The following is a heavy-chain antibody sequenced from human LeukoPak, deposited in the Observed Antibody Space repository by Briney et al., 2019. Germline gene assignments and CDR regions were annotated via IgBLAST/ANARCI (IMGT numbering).Heavy chain of an antibody. J-gene: IGHJ5*02. CDR1: GFTFSSHA. CDR3: ARGLNWFDP. Sequence: PGGSLRLSCAASGFTFSSHAMHWVRQAPGKGLEWVAVISYDGSNKYYADSVKGRFTISRDNSKNTLYLQMNSLRAEDTAVYYCARGLNWFDPWGQGTLVTVSS. D-gene: IGHD3-16*01. V-gene: IGHV3-30*04. CDR2: ISYDGSNK.